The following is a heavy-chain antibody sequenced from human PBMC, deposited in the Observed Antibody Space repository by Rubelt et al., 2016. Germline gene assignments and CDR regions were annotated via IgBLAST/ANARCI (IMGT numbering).Heavy chain of an antibody. V-gene: IGHV1-18*01. Sequence: QVQLVQSGAEVKKPGASVKVSCKASGYSFSSNGISWVRQAPGQGLEWLGWISAYNGNTDYAQKLQGRITVTTDTPTSTVYMELRSLRSDDSAVYYCASDDGVWGQGTTVTVS. CDR3: ASDDGV. D-gene: IGHD5-24*01. CDR2: ISAYNGNT. J-gene: IGHJ6*02. CDR1: GYSFSSNG.